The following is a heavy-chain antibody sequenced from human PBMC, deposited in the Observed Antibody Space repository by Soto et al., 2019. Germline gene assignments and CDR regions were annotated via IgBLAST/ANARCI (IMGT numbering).Heavy chain of an antibody. D-gene: IGHD6-13*01. CDR2: IDSTSTAI. V-gene: IGHV3-48*02. CDR1: GLIFSRYR. Sequence: EEQLVESGGVLVQPGGSLRLSCAASGLIFSRYRMNWVRQAPGKGLEWVAYIDSTSTAIYYADSVTGRFTISRDNAKNSLYLQMSSLRDEDTAVYYCARDPFSSSWNEGDYWGQGTLVTVSS. CDR3: ARDPFSSSWNEGDY. J-gene: IGHJ4*02.